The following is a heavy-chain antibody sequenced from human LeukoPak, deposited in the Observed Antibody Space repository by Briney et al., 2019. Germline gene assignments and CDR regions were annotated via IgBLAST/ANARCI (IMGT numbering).Heavy chain of an antibody. Sequence: ASVKVSCKASGYTFTSYYMHWVRQAPGQGLEWMGIINPSGGSTSYAQKFQGRVTMTRDTSTSTVYMELSSLRSEDTAVYYCAPELPGYGMDVWGQGTTVTVSS. CDR1: GYTFTSYY. V-gene: IGHV1-46*03. CDR3: APELPGYGMDV. D-gene: IGHD1-14*01. CDR2: INPSGGST. J-gene: IGHJ6*02.